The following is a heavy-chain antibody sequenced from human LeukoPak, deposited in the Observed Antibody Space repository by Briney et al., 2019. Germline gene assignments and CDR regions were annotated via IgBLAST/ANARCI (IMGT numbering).Heavy chain of an antibody. CDR1: GDSINNYY. Sequence: SETLSLTCTVSGDSINNYYWSWIRQPPGKGLEWVGYAHYSGTATYNPSLKSRVSMSIDTPKNQFSLRLSSVTASDTAVYYCASGDIEMATIFDYWGQGSLVTVSS. V-gene: IGHV4-59*01. CDR2: AHYSGTA. CDR3: ASGDIEMATIFDY. J-gene: IGHJ4*02. D-gene: IGHD5-24*01.